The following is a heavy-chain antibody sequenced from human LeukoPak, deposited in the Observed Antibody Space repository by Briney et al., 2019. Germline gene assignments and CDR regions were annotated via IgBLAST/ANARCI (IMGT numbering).Heavy chain of an antibody. V-gene: IGHV3-23*01. J-gene: IGHJ4*02. CDR2: INTSGGTT. D-gene: IGHD5-18*01. Sequence: GGSLRLSCAGSGFTFSNSDMSWVRQAPGKGLDWVATINTSGGTTYYADSVKGQFTISRDNSRNTLYLQMNSLRAEDTAVYYCAKVRYTYGPFYDFWGQGTLVTVSS. CDR1: GFTFSNSD. CDR3: AKVRYTYGPFYDF.